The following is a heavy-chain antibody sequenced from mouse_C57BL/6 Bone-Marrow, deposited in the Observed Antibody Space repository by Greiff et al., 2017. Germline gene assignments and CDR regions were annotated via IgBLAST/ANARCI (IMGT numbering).Heavy chain of an antibody. V-gene: IGHV1-26*01. D-gene: IGHD3-2*02. CDR1: GYTFTDYY. CDR2: INPNNGGT. Sequence: EVQLQQSGPELVKPGASVKISCKASGYTFTDYYMNWVKQSHGKSLEWIGDINPNNGGTSYNQKFKGKATLTVDKSSSTAYMELRSLTSEDSAVYYCAKTAQATGDYFDYWGQGTTLTVSS. CDR3: AKTAQATGDYFDY. J-gene: IGHJ2*01.